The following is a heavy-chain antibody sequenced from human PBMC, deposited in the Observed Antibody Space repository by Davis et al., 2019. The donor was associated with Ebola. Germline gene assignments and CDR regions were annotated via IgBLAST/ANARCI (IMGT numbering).Heavy chain of an antibody. D-gene: IGHD2-2*02. CDR2: ISYDGSNK. V-gene: IGHV3-30-3*01. Sequence: PGGSLRLSCAASGFTFSSYAMHWVRQAPGKGLEWVAVISYDGSNKYYAESVKGRFTTSRDNSKSTLYLQMNSLRAEDTAVYYWARDIVVVPAAILDYYYYGMDVWGQGTTVTVSS. J-gene: IGHJ6*02. CDR1: GFTFSSYA. CDR3: ARDIVVVPAAILDYYYYGMDV.